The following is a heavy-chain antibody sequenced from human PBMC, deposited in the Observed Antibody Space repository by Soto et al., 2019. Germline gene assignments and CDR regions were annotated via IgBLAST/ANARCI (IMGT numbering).Heavy chain of an antibody. CDR3: ARSYYYDSSGLSY. Sequence: GGSLRLSCAASGFTFSSYGMHWVRQAPGKGLEWVAVIWYDGSNKYYADSVKGRFTISRDNSKNTLYLQMNSLRAEDTAVYYCARSYYYDSSGLSYWGQGTLVTVSS. CDR2: IWYDGSNK. D-gene: IGHD3-22*01. J-gene: IGHJ4*02. CDR1: GFTFSSYG. V-gene: IGHV3-33*01.